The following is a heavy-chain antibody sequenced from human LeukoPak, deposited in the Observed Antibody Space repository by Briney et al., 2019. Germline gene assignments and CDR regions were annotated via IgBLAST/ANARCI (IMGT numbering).Heavy chain of an antibody. V-gene: IGHV4-34*01. CDR3: TRGEPETVFDS. CDR2: INHSGSI. CDR1: GGSFSGYC. D-gene: IGHD2-21*02. J-gene: IGHJ4*02. Sequence: SETLSLTCRVYGGSFSGYCWTWIRQSPERGLEWIGEINHSGSINYNPSLKSRVTISVDTSNDQFSLKLTSVTAADTAVYYCTRGEPETVFDSWGQGTQVTVSS.